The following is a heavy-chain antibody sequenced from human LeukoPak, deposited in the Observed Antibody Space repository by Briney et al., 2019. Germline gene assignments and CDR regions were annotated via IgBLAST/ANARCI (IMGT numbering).Heavy chain of an antibody. V-gene: IGHV3-23*01. J-gene: IGHJ4*02. CDR3: AKDLNPYYDFWSGYKDAFDY. CDR2: ISGSGGST. CDR1: GFTFSSYA. Sequence: GGSLRLSCAASGFTFSSYAMSWVRQAPGKGLEWVSAISGSGGSTYYADSVKGRFTISRDNSKNTLYLQMNSLRAEDTAVYYCAKDLNPYYDFWSGYKDAFDYWGQGTLVTVSS. D-gene: IGHD3-3*01.